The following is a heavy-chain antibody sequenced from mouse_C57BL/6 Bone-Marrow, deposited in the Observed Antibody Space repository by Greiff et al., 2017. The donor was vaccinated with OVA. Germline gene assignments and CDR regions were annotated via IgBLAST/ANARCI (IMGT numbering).Heavy chain of an antibody. J-gene: IGHJ3*01. Sequence: EVQLVESGGGLVKPGGSLKLSCAASGFTFSSYAMSWVRQTPEKRLEWVATISDGGSYTYYPDNVKGRFTISRDNAKNNLYLQMSHLKSEDTAMYYCAIYYGNYVGFAYWGQGTLVTVSA. V-gene: IGHV5-4*01. CDR3: AIYYGNYVGFAY. CDR2: ISDGGSYT. D-gene: IGHD2-1*01. CDR1: GFTFSSYA.